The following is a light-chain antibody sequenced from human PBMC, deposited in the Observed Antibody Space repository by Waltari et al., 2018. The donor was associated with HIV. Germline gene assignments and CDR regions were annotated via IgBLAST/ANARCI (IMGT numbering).Light chain of an antibody. CDR3: QAWGSTINGV. Sequence: SYEVTQPPSVAVSPGQTASITCSGYELGDKYTCWYQQKPGQSPLLVIYQDYKRPSGIPERFSGSSSGHTATLTISGTLPLDEADYYCQAWGSTINGVFGRWTKLTVL. CDR2: QDY. V-gene: IGLV3-1*01. CDR1: ELGDKY. J-gene: IGLJ2*01.